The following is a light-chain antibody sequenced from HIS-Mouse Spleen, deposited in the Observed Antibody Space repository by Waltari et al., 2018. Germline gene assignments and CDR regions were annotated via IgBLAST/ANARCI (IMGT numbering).Light chain of an antibody. Sequence: QSALTQPASVSGSPGQSITISCTGTSRDVGSYNLVSWSKQHPGKAPKLMIYEGSKRPSGVSNRFSGSKSGNTASLTISGLQAEDEADYYCCSYAGSSTVVFGGGTKLTVL. CDR2: EGS. CDR1: SRDVGSYNL. J-gene: IGLJ2*01. CDR3: CSYAGSSTVV. V-gene: IGLV2-23*01.